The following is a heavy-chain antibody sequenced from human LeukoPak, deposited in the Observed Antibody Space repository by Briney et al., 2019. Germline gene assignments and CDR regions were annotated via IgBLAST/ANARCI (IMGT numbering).Heavy chain of an antibody. CDR1: GGSITSGAFL. Sequence: SETLSLTCTVSGGSITSGAFLWSWIRQRPGKGLEWIGYIFYSGTTYYNPSLKSRITISRDTSNNQFSLKLSSVTAADTAVYYCARGRRVGYDSYFGMDVWGQGTTVTVSS. V-gene: IGHV4-31*03. CDR2: IFYSGTT. J-gene: IGHJ6*02. D-gene: IGHD3-3*01. CDR3: ARGRRVGYDSYFGMDV.